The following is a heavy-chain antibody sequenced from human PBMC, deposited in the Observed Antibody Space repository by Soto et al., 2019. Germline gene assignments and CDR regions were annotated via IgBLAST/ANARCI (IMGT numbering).Heavy chain of an antibody. V-gene: IGHV1-8*01. J-gene: IGHJ5*02. D-gene: IGHD3-16*01. Sequence: ASVKVSCKASGYTFTSYNINWVRQATGQGLEWMGWMHPNSGNTGYAQRLQGRVTMTRNTATSTAYMELSSLRSEDTAVYYCARDKGVTCLDTWGQGNMVTVSS. CDR2: MHPNSGNT. CDR3: ARDKGVTCLDT. CDR1: GYTFTSYN.